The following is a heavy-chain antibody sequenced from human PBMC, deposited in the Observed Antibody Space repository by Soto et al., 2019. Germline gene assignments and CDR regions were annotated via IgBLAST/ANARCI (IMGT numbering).Heavy chain of an antibody. D-gene: IGHD6-6*01. V-gene: IGHV1-69*01. J-gene: IGHJ2*01. Sequence: QVQLVQSGAEVKKPGSSVKVSCKASGCTFSSYAISWVRQAPGQGLEWMGWIIPIFGTANYAQKFQGRVTITADESPSTAYMELSSLRSEDTAVYYCAGGSSSADWYFDLWGRGTLVPVSS. CDR1: GCTFSSYA. CDR2: IIPIFGTA. CDR3: AGGSSSADWYFDL.